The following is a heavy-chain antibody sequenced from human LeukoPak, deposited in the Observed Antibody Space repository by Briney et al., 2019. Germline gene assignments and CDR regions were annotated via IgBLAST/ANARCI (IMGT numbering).Heavy chain of an antibody. D-gene: IGHD1-1*01. CDR3: AREALDDEGAFDI. CDR1: GGSISSYY. Sequence: PSETLSLTCTVSGGSISSYYWSWIRQPPGKGLEWSGYIYDSGSTNYNPSLKSRVTISVDTSKNQFSLKLSSVTAADTAVYYCAREALDDEGAFDIWGQGTMVTVSS. V-gene: IGHV4-59*01. J-gene: IGHJ3*02. CDR2: IYDSGST.